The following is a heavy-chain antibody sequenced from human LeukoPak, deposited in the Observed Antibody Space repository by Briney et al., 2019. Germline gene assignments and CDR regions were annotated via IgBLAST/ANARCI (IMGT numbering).Heavy chain of an antibody. D-gene: IGHD6-19*01. CDR3: ARNSGWHTAPAY. CDR1: GGSFSGYY. V-gene: IGHV4-34*01. Sequence: SETLSLTCAVYGGSFSGYYWSWIRQPPGKGLEWIGEINHSGSTNYNPSLKSRVTISVDTSKNQFSLKLSSVTAADTAVYYCARNSGWHTAPAYWGQGTLVTVSS. J-gene: IGHJ4*02. CDR2: INHSGST.